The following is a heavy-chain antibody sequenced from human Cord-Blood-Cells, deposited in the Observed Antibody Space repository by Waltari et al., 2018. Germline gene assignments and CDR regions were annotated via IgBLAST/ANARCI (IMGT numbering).Heavy chain of an antibody. CDR3: ARDRTGDAFDI. Sequence: QVQLVQSGAEVKKPGSSVKVSCKASGGTFSSYAISWVRQAPGQGLAWMGGTIPNFGTANYSQKFQGRVTITANQSTSTAYMELISLRSEDTAVYYCARDRTGDAFDILGQGTMFAVAS. D-gene: IGHD3-9*01. J-gene: IGHJ3*02. CDR1: GGTFSSYA. CDR2: TIPNFGTA. V-gene: IGHV1-69*01.